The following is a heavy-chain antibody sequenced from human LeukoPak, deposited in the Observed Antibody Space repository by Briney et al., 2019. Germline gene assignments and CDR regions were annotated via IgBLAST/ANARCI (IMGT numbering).Heavy chain of an antibody. CDR1: GGSFSGYY. CDR3: ARNSFDCSGGSCYEDNFDY. Sequence: PSETLSLTCAVYGGSFSGYYWSWIRQPPGKGLEWIGEINHSGSTNYNPSLKSRVTISVDTSKNQFSLKLSSVTAADTAVYYCARNSFDCSGGSCYEDNFDYWGQGTLVTVSS. V-gene: IGHV4-34*01. CDR2: INHSGST. D-gene: IGHD2-15*01. J-gene: IGHJ4*02.